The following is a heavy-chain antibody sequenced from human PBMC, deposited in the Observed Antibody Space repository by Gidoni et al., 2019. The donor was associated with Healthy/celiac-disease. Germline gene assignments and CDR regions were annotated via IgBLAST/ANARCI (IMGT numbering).Heavy chain of an antibody. J-gene: IGHJ4*02. CDR3: VPDSSGYPGLSFDY. V-gene: IGHV3-64D*06. CDR1: GFTSSSYA. Sequence: VQLVESGGGLVQPGGSLRLSCSASGFTSSSYAMHWVRQAPGKGLEYVSAMSSNGDSTYYADAVKGRFTISRDNSKNTLYLQMSSLRAEDTAVYYCVPDSSGYPGLSFDYWGQGTLVTVSS. CDR2: MSSNGDST. D-gene: IGHD3-22*01.